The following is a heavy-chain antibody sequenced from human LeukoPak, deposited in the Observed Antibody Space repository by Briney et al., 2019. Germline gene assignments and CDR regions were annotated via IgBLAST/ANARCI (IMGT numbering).Heavy chain of an antibody. Sequence: GGALRLSCAASGLSFSSYGMNWVRQAPPKGLQGVSSISSSSSYIYYADSVKGRFTISRDNAKNSLYLQMNSLRAEDTAVYYCASSEVYCSGGSCSQGFDYWGQGTLVTVSS. CDR3: ASSEVYCSGGSCSQGFDY. CDR2: ISSSSSYI. D-gene: IGHD2-15*01. V-gene: IGHV3-21*01. CDR1: GLSFSSYG. J-gene: IGHJ4*02.